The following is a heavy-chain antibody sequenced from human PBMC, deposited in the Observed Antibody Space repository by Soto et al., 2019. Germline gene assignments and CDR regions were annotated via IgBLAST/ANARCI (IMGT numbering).Heavy chain of an antibody. CDR2: ISGSGGST. CDR1: GFTFSSYA. J-gene: IGHJ4*02. CDR3: AKDPDYYGSYY. Sequence: GGSLRLSCAASGFTFSSYAMSWVRQAPGEGLEWVSAISGSGGSTYYADSVKGRFTISRDNSKNTLYLQMNSLRAEDTAVYYCAKDPDYYGSYYWGQGTLVTVSS. V-gene: IGHV3-23*01. D-gene: IGHD3-10*01.